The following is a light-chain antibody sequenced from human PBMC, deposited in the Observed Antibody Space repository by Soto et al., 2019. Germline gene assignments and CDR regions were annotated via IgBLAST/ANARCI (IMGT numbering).Light chain of an antibody. CDR1: GGDVGNYDL. CDR2: EVN. J-gene: IGLJ1*01. Sequence: QSVLTQPASVSGSPGQSITISCAGSGGDVGNYDLLSWYQQIPGKAPKLIIFEVNRRPSGVSDRFSGSKSGNTASLTISGLQSEDEADYYCISYTSDDVRYVFGTGTKLTVL. CDR3: ISYTSDDVRYV. V-gene: IGLV2-14*02.